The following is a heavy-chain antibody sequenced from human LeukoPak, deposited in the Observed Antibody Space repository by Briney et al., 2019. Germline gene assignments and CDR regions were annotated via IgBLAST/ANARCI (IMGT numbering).Heavy chain of an antibody. Sequence: SQTPSLTCTVSGDSISSGGYYWTWIRQHPGKGLEWIGYIYYSGSTYYNPSLKSRVTISVDTSKNQFSLKLNSATAADTAVYYCARGGYNYGYAQDWFDSWGQETLVTVSS. CDR1: GDSISSGGYY. J-gene: IGHJ5*01. V-gene: IGHV4-31*03. CDR3: ARGGYNYGYAQDWFDS. D-gene: IGHD5-18*01. CDR2: IYYSGST.